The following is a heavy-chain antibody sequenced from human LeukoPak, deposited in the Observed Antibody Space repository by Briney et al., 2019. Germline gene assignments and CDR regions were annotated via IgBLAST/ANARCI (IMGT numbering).Heavy chain of an antibody. CDR1: GFTFSSYW. CDR2: IKQDGSEK. D-gene: IGHD2-15*01. J-gene: IGHJ4*02. V-gene: IGHV3-7*01. CDR3: ARGGAPEGYCSGGSCYPPDY. Sequence: GGSLRLSCAASGFTFSSYWMSWVRQAPGKGLKWVANIKQDGSEKYYVDSVKGRFTISRDNAKNSLYLQMNSLRAEDTAVYYCARGGAPEGYCSGGSCYPPDYWGQGTLVTVSS.